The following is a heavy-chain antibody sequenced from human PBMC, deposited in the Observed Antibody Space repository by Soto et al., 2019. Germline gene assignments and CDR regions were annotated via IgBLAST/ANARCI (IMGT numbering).Heavy chain of an antibody. V-gene: IGHV3-74*01. Sequence: LRLSCAASGFTFSSYWMHWVRQAPGEGLMWVSRINPDGSTTSYADSVKGRFTISSDNAKNTLYLQMNSLRVEDTAVYYCARVPTTVTPPGMDVWGQGTTVTVSS. D-gene: IGHD4-4*01. J-gene: IGHJ6*02. CDR2: INPDGSTT. CDR3: ARVPTTVTPPGMDV. CDR1: GFTFSSYW.